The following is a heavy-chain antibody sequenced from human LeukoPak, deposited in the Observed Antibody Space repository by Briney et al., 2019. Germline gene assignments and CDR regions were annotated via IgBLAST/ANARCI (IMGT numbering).Heavy chain of an antibody. Sequence: GGSLRLCCAASGFSFSSYVMHWVRPAPGKGLGWVAFIRYDGSNKYYADSVKGRFTISRDTPKNTLYLEMNNLRDEDTAVYYCAISTYDYWGQGTLVTVSS. CDR1: GFSFSSYV. D-gene: IGHD2-2*01. CDR2: IRYDGSNK. V-gene: IGHV3-30*02. CDR3: AISTYDY. J-gene: IGHJ4*02.